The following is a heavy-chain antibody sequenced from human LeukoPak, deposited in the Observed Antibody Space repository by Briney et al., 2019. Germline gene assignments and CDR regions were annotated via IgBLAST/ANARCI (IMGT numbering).Heavy chain of an antibody. V-gene: IGHV1-69*13. D-gene: IGHD3-3*01. CDR1: GDTFSSYA. CDR3: ASHLEWLSPHYYYYGMDV. Sequence: ASVNVSRMASGDTFSSYAISWVRQAPGQGLEWMGGIIPIFGTANYAQKFQGRVTITADESTSTAYMELSSLRSEDTAVYYCASHLEWLSPHYYYYGMDVWGQGTTVTVSS. CDR2: IIPIFGTA. J-gene: IGHJ6*02.